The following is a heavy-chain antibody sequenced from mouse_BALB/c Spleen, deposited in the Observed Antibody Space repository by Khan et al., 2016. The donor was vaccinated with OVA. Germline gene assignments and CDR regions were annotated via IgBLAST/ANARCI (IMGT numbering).Heavy chain of an antibody. CDR2: INYSGNT. V-gene: IGHV3-2*02. CDR1: GYSITSEYA. CDR3: ARKDYYDYDPFPY. J-gene: IGHJ3*01. D-gene: IGHD2-4*01. Sequence: EVQLQESGPGLVKPSQSLSLTCTVTGYSITSEYAWNWIRQFPGNKLEWMGYINYSGNTRFNPSLQSRASITRATSKHQFFLQLHSVTTEDTATYYWARKDYYDYDPFPYWGQGTLVTVSA.